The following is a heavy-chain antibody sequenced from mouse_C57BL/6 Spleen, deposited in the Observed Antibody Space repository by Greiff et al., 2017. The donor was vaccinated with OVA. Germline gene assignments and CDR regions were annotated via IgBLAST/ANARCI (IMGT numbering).Heavy chain of an antibody. D-gene: IGHD1-3*01. Sequence: EVKVVESGGGLVKPGGSLKLSCAASGFTFSSYAMSWVRQTPEKRLEWVATISDGGSYTYYPDNVKGRFTISRDNAKNNLYLQMSHLKSEDTAMYYCARYMSHFDYWGQGTTLTVSS. CDR2: ISDGGSYT. CDR1: GFTFSSYA. V-gene: IGHV5-4*03. CDR3: ARYMSHFDY. J-gene: IGHJ2*01.